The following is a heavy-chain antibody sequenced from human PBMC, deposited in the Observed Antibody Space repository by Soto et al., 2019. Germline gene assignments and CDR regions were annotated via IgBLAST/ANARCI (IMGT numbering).Heavy chain of an antibody. CDR2: IWYDGSNK. Sequence: QVQLVESGGGVVQPGRSLRLSCAASGFTFSSYGMHWVRQAPGKGLEWVAVIWYDGSNKYYADSVKGRFTISRDNSKNPLYLQMNSLRAEDTAVYYCARGSGIAAAGKASDSYFDLWGRGTLVTVSS. D-gene: IGHD6-13*01. CDR3: ARGSGIAAAGKASDSYFDL. J-gene: IGHJ2*01. CDR1: GFTFSSYG. V-gene: IGHV3-33*01.